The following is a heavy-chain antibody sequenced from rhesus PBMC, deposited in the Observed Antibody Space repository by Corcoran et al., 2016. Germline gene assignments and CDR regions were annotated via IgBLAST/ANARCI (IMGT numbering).Heavy chain of an antibody. V-gene: IGHV4-80*01. CDR1: GASFPTNW. J-gene: IGHJ2*01. Sequence: QVQLQESGPGLVKPSETLSLSCTVSGASFPTNWWAWIRQPPGRGLEWIGEIYGHSGGTTYNPSIKSRVTISKDASRNQISMKLYSVTAADPAVYYCARLTQAFWYFDLWGPGTPITISS. CDR3: ARLTQAFWYFDL. D-gene: IGHD3-28*01. CDR2: IYGHSGGT.